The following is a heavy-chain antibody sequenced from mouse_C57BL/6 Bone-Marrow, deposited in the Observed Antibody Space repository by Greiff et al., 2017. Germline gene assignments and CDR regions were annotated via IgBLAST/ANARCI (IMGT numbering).Heavy chain of an antibody. V-gene: IGHV5-4*03. CDR3: ARALRRGFYYAMDY. D-gene: IGHD2-12*01. CDR2: ISDGGSYT. J-gene: IGHJ4*01. Sequence: EVKLMESGGGLVKPGGSLKLSCAASGFTFSSYAMSWVRQTPEQRLEWVATISDGGSYTYYPDNVKGRFTISRDNAKNNLYLQMSHLKSEDTAMYDCARALRRGFYYAMDYWGQGTSVTVSS. CDR1: GFTFSSYA.